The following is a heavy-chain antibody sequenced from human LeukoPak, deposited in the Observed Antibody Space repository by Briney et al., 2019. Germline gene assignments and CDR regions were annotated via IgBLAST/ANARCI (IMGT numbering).Heavy chain of an antibody. D-gene: IGHD6-6*01. CDR2: INPSGGST. Sequence: ASVKVSCKASGYTFTSYYMHWVRQAPGQGLEWMGIINPSGGSTSYAQKFQGRVTMTRDTSTSTVYMELSSLRSEDTAVYYCASRSRGYSSSSVYFDYWGQGTLVTVSS. V-gene: IGHV1-46*01. CDR3: ASRSRGYSSSSVYFDY. J-gene: IGHJ4*02. CDR1: GYTFTSYY.